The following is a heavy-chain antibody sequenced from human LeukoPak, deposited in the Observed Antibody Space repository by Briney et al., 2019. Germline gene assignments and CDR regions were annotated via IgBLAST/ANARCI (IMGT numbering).Heavy chain of an antibody. Sequence: GGSLRLSCAASGFTFRSYWVGWVRQAPGKGLEWVANIKQDGSEKYYVDSVKGRFTISRDNAKNSLYLQMNSLRAEDTAVYYCARENYFDYWGQGTLVTVSS. CDR1: GFTFRSYW. CDR3: ARENYFDY. V-gene: IGHV3-7*01. J-gene: IGHJ4*02. CDR2: IKQDGSEK.